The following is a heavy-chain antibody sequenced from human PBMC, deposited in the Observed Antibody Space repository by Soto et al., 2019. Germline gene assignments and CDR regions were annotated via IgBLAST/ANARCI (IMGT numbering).Heavy chain of an antibody. V-gene: IGHV4-59*01. Sequence: PSETLSLTCTVSGGSISSYYWSWIRQPPGKGLEWIGYIYYSGSTNYNPSLKSRVTISVDTSKNQFSLKLSSVTAADTAVYYCARGVRYCSGGSCSTFTFYDYWGQGTLVTVSS. D-gene: IGHD2-15*01. CDR2: IYYSGST. CDR1: GGSISSYY. CDR3: ARGVRYCSGGSCSTFTFYDY. J-gene: IGHJ4*02.